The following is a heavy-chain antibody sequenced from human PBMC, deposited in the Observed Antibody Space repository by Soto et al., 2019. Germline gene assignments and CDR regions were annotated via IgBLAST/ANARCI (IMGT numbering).Heavy chain of an antibody. D-gene: IGHD4-17*01. CDR2: ISGSGRST. J-gene: IGHJ4*02. CDR1: GFPFSSYA. CDR3: VKSRFKSVTTGSDA. V-gene: IGHV3-23*01. Sequence: EVQLLESGGGLVQPGGSLRLTCAASGFPFSSYAMSWIRQAPGKGLEWVYSISGSGRSTYYPDFVEGRFTISRDNYKDTLYLQFNSLRAEDTAIYYCVKSRFKSVTTGSDARGQGALVTVSS.